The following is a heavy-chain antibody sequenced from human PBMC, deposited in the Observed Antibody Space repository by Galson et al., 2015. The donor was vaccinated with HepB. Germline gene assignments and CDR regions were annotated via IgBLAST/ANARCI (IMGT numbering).Heavy chain of an antibody. J-gene: IGHJ4*02. CDR1: GFTFSDYY. CDR3: VRDRGRRDLLGPPGD. CDR2: ISSSDTYT. V-gene: IGHV3-11*06. Sequence: SLRLSCATSGFTFSDYYMGWIRQAPGKGLEWVAYISSSDTYTKYADSAKGRFSISRDNAKNSLYLQMSRLRADDTAVYYCVRDRGRRDLLGPPGDWGQGTLVTVSS. D-gene: IGHD2-15*01.